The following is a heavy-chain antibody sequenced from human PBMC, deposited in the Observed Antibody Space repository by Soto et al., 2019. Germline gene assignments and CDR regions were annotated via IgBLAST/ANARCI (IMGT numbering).Heavy chain of an antibody. V-gene: IGHV3-23*01. CDR1: GFTFSSYA. J-gene: IGHJ4*02. CDR3: AKYPYGSGSPYNFYFDY. CDR2: ISGSGGST. Sequence: GGSLRLSCAASGFTFSSYAMSWVRQAPGKGLEWVSAISGSGGSTYYADSVKGRFTISRDNSKNTLYLQMNSLRAEDTAVYYCAKYPYGSGSPYNFYFDYWGQGTLVTVSS. D-gene: IGHD3-10*01.